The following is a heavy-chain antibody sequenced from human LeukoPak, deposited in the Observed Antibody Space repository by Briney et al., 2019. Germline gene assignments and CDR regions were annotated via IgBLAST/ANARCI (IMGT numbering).Heavy chain of an antibody. V-gene: IGHV1-69*06. CDR3: ARDPGRSDFDY. Sequence: SVKVSCKASGGTFSSYAISWVRQAPGQGLEWMGGIIPIFGTANYAQKFQGRVTITADKSTSTAYMELRSLRSDDTAVYYCARDPGRSDFDYWGQGTLVTVSS. D-gene: IGHD3-10*01. J-gene: IGHJ4*02. CDR1: GGTFSSYA. CDR2: IIPIFGTA.